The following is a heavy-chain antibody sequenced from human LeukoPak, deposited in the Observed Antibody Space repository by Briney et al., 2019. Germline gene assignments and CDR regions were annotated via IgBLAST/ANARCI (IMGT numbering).Heavy chain of an antibody. CDR1: GFNFNTYW. D-gene: IGHD3-10*01. V-gene: IGHV3-7*01. J-gene: IGHJ4*01. Sequence: GGSLRLSCAASGFNFNTYWMSWVRQAPGKGLEWVANIKQDGSEKFYVDSMKGRFTISRDNSKNTLCLQMNSVRDEDTALYYCAWLSAMLRGPQPIYYFDYWGQGTLVTVSS. CDR2: IKQDGSEK. CDR3: AWLSAMLRGPQPIYYFDY.